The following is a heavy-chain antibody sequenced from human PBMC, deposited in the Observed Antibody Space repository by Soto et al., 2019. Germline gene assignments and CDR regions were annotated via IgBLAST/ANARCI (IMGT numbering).Heavy chain of an antibody. V-gene: IGHV1-69*13. CDR3: ARTPPPDYYDSSGYYSGYNWFDP. J-gene: IGHJ5*02. D-gene: IGHD3-22*01. CDR2: IIPIFGTA. CDR1: GGTFSSYA. Sequence: SAKVSSKASGGTFSSYAICWAQQAPGQGLEWMGGIIPIFGTANYAQKFQGRVTITADESTSTAYMELSSLRSEDTAVYYCARTPPPDYYDSSGYYSGYNWFDPWGQGTLVTVSS.